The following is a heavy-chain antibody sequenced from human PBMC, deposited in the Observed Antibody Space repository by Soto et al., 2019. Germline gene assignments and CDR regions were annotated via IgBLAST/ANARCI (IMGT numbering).Heavy chain of an antibody. J-gene: IGHJ4*02. CDR1: GFTFSSYA. CDR2: ISYDGSNK. CDR3: ARAQRSGGSCHTIDY. D-gene: IGHD2-15*01. Sequence: QPGGSLRLSCAASGFTFSSYAMHWVRQAPGKGLEWVAVISYDGSNKYYADSVKGRFTISRDNSKNTLYLQMNSLRAEDTAVYYCARAQRSGGSCHTIDYWGQGTLVTVSS. V-gene: IGHV3-30-3*01.